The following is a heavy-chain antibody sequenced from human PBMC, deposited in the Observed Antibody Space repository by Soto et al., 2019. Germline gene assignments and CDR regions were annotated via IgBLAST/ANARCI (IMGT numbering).Heavy chain of an antibody. CDR1: GFTFSSCS. CDR2: INSGSNGI. D-gene: IGHD2-21*01. Sequence: EVQLVESGGGLVQPGGSLRLSCAVSGFTFSSCSINWVRQAPGKGLEWLSSINSGSNGIYYADSVKGRFTISRDNAKNSLYLQMNSLRAEDTAVYYCARGQREGYCEGDSYQGYYYYYMDVWGKGTTVTVSS. J-gene: IGHJ6*03. CDR3: ARGQREGYCEGDSYQGYYYYYMDV. V-gene: IGHV3-48*01.